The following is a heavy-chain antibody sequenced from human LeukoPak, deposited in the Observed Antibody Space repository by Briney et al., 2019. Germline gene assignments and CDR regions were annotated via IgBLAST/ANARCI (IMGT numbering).Heavy chain of an antibody. CDR2: IYYSGST. D-gene: IGHD3-22*01. CDR3: ARGRGIVVVIENYLDY. J-gene: IGHJ4*02. Sequence: SETLSLPCTVSGGSITSSSYYWGWVRQPPGKGLEWIGSIYYSGSTYYNPSLKSRVTISVNTSNYQYSLKLSSVTAADTAVYYCARGRGIVVVIENYLDYWGEGTLVTVSS. CDR1: GGSITSSSYY. V-gene: IGHV4-39*01.